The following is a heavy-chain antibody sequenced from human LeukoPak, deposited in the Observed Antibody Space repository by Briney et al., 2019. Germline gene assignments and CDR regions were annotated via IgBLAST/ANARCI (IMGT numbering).Heavy chain of an antibody. CDR1: GFTFDDYA. D-gene: IGHD1-14*01. V-gene: IGHV3-9*01. J-gene: IGHJ6*02. CDR2: ISWQSSTK. CDR3: AKDLATTFVGFNGMDV. Sequence: GGSLRLSCAASGFTFDDYAMHWVRQAPGKGLEWVAGISWQSSTKAYGDSVNGRFTISRDNGKKFVYLEMNRLRGDDTALYYCAKDLATTFVGFNGMDVWGQGTTVTVSS.